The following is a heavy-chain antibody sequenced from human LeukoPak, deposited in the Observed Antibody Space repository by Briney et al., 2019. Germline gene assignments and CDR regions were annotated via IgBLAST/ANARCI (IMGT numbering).Heavy chain of an antibody. CDR2: ISYDGSNK. CDR3: ARGKGFYYYGMDV. Sequence: PGRSLRLSCAASGFTFSSYAMHWVRQAPGKGLEWVSDISYDGSNKYYADSVKGRFTISRDNSKNTLYLQMNSLRAEDTAVYYCARGKGFYYYGMDVWGQGTTVTVSS. J-gene: IGHJ6*02. V-gene: IGHV3-30-3*01. CDR1: GFTFSSYA.